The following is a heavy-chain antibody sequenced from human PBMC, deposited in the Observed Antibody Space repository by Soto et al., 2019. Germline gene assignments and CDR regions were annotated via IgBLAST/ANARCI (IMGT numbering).Heavy chain of an antibody. D-gene: IGHD3-3*01. CDR2: FDPEDGET. Sequence: ASVKVSCKVSGYTLTELSMHWVRQAPGKGLEWMGGFDPEDGETIYAQKFQGRVTMTEDTSTDTAYMELSSLRSEDTAVYYCATDRARITIFGVVKSFDPWGQGTLVTVSS. J-gene: IGHJ5*02. CDR3: ATDRARITIFGVVKSFDP. CDR1: GYTLTELS. V-gene: IGHV1-24*01.